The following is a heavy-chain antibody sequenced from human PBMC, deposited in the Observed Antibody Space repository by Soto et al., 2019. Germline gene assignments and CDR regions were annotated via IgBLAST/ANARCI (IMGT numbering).Heavy chain of an antibody. CDR1: GFAFSSYA. CDR3: ASLLPDCSGSSCFNWFDP. D-gene: IGHD2-15*01. Sequence: PGGSLRLSCAASGFAFSSYAMNWVRQSPGKGLEWVSSVSGSGRTTYHADSVKGRFTMSRDNSKDMVYLQMNSLRAEDTAVYYCASLLPDCSGSSCFNWFDPWGQGALVTVSS. V-gene: IGHV3-23*01. CDR2: VSGSGRTT. J-gene: IGHJ5*02.